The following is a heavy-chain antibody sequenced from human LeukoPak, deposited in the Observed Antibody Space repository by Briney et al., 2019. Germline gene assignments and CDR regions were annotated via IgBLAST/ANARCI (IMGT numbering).Heavy chain of an antibody. CDR1: GDSVSSNSAA. Sequence: SQTLSLTCAISGDSVSSNSAAWNWIRQSPSRGLEWLGRTYYRSKWHNDYAVSVQSRITINPDTVKNQFSLQLSSVTPEDTAVYYCAKDEELERTTYYYYYMGVWGKGTTVTVSS. J-gene: IGHJ6*03. CDR3: AKDEELERTTYYYYYMGV. CDR2: TYYRSKWHN. D-gene: IGHD1-1*01. V-gene: IGHV6-1*01.